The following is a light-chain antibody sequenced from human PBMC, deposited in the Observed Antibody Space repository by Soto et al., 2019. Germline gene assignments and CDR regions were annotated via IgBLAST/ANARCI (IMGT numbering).Light chain of an antibody. CDR2: GAS. CDR3: QRYGSSPIT. Sequence: EIVLTQSPGTLSLSPRERATLSCRASQSVSSNYLAWYQQTPGQAPRLLIYGASSRATGIPDRSSGSGSGTNFSLPISRLEAEDVAVYYCQRYGSSPITFGQGTR. CDR1: QSVSSNY. V-gene: IGKV3-20*01. J-gene: IGKJ5*01.